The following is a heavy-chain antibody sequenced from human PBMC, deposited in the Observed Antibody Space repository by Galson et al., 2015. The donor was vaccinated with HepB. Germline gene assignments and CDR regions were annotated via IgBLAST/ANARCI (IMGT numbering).Heavy chain of an antibody. V-gene: IGHV3-23*01. CDR2: ISGSGGST. CDR3: AKDRIKYFGRVFDY. J-gene: IGHJ4*02. Sequence: SLRLSCAASGFTFSSYAMSWVRQAPGKGLEWVSAISGSGGSTYYADSVKGLFTITRDNSKNTLYLQMNSLRAEDTAVYYCAKDRIKYFGRVFDYWGQGTLVTVSS. CDR1: GFTFSSYA. D-gene: IGHD2/OR15-2a*01.